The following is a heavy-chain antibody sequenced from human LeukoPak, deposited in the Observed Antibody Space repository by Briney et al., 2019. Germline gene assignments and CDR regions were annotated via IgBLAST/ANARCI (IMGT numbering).Heavy chain of an antibody. CDR2: IRYDGSNN. CDR3: ARSGSTALELNYFDY. Sequence: GGSLRLSCAASGFTFSSYGMHWVRQAPGKGLEWVAFIRYDGSNNYYADSVKGRFTISRDNSKNTLYLQMNSLRAEDTAVYYCARSGSTALELNYFDYWGQGTLVTVSS. J-gene: IGHJ4*02. V-gene: IGHV3-30*02. D-gene: IGHD1-26*01. CDR1: GFTFSSYG.